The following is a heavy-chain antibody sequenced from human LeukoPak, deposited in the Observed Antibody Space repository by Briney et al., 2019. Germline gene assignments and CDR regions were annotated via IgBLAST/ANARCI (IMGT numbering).Heavy chain of an antibody. CDR2: IYYSGST. J-gene: IGHJ6*03. V-gene: IGHV4-39*01. Sequence: SETPSLTCTVSGGSISSSSYYWGWIRQPPGKGLEWIGSIYYSGSTYYNPSLKSRVTISVDTSKNQFSLKLSSVTAADTAVYYCARLKIVVPAAIGHYYYMDIWGKGTTVTVSS. CDR3: ARLKIVVPAAIGHYYYMDI. CDR1: GGSISSSSYY. D-gene: IGHD2-2*01.